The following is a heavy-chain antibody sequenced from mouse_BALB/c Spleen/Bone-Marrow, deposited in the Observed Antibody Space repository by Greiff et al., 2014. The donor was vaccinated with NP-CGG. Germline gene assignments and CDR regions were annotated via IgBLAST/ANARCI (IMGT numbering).Heavy chain of an antibody. CDR1: GYTFTGYW. J-gene: IGHJ2*01. D-gene: IGHD2-1*01. CDR3: VRKDGKGGDY. CDR2: IDPSDSET. Sequence: QVQLQQSGAELVRPGASVKLSCKASGYTFTGYWMNWVKQRPGQGLEWIGMIDPSDSETNYNEMFKVKATLTVDKSSSTVYMQFSGLTAEYSAVYYCVRKDGKGGDYWGQGTTLTVSS. V-gene: IGHV1-61*01.